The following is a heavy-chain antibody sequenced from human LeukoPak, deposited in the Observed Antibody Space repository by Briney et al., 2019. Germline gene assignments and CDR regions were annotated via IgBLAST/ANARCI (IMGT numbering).Heavy chain of an antibody. Sequence: ASVKVSCKASGYTFTSYGISWVRQAPGQGLEWMGWISAYNGNTNYAQKLQGRVTMTTDTSTSTAYMELRSLRSDDTAVYYCARDSGGIRFLEWLPNYYYYMDVWGKGTTVTVSS. CDR3: ARDSGGIRFLEWLPNYYYYMDV. D-gene: IGHD3-3*01. V-gene: IGHV1-18*01. CDR1: GYTFTSYG. J-gene: IGHJ6*03. CDR2: ISAYNGNT.